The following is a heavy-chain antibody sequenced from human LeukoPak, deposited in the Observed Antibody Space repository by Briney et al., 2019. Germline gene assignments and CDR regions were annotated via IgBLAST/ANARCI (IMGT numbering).Heavy chain of an antibody. D-gene: IGHD7-27*01. Sequence: GGSLRLSCAASGFTFSGAWMSWVRQAPGEGLEWLGRIKSKTHGETIDYAAPVKGRFTISRDDSKNTLYLEMNSLRTEDTAVYYCTTVWGGDWGQGTLVTVSS. CDR1: GFTFSGAW. CDR3: TTVWGGD. J-gene: IGHJ1*01. V-gene: IGHV3-15*01. CDR2: IKSKTHGETI.